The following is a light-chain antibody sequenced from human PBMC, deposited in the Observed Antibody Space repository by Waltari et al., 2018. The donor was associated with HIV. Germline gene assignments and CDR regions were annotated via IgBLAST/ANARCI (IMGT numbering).Light chain of an antibody. CDR3: NSRDSSGNHPWV. CDR2: GKN. V-gene: IGLV3-19*01. Sequence: SSELTQDPAVSVALGQTVRITCQGDSLRSYYASWYQQKPGQAPGLVIYGKNNRPSGIPDRFSGSSSGNTASLTITGAQAEDEADYYCNSRDSSGNHPWVFGGGTKLTVL. CDR1: SLRSYY. J-gene: IGLJ3*02.